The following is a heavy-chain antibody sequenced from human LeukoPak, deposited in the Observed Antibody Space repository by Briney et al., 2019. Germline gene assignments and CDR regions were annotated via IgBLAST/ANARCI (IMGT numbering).Heavy chain of an antibody. CDR3: ARVGVDYSGNIIKYFFDY. J-gene: IGHJ4*02. Sequence: SETLSLTCTVSGGSISSYQWSWIRQPPGKGLEWIGNIYYSGSANYNPSLKSRVTISVDTSKNQFSLKLSPVTAADTAVYYCARVGVDYSGNIIKYFFDYWGQGTLVTVSS. V-gene: IGHV4-59*01. CDR2: IYYSGSA. D-gene: IGHD4-23*01. CDR1: GGSISSYQ.